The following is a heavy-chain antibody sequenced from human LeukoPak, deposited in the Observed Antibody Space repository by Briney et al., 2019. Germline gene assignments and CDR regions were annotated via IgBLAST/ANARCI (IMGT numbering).Heavy chain of an antibody. CDR3: ARLIAVAAYFDY. D-gene: IGHD6-19*01. J-gene: IGHJ4*02. CDR1: GGSISNYY. V-gene: IGHV4-59*01. CDR2: IHYSGST. Sequence: SETLSLTCTVSGGSISNYYWSWIRQPPGKGLDWIGYIHYSGSTNYNPSLKSRVTKSVDTSKNQFSLKLSSVTAADTAAYYCARLIAVAAYFDYWGQGTLVTVSS.